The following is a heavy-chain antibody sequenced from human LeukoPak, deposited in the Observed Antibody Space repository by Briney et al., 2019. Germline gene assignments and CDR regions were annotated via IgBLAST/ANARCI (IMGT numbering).Heavy chain of an antibody. CDR3: ARGHYDYVWGSYPPDY. Sequence: KPSETLSLTCTVSGGSISSYYWSWIRQPPGKGLEWIGYIYYSGSTNYNPSLKSRVTISVDTSKNQFSLKLSSVATADTAVYYCARGHYDYVWGSYPPDYWGQGTLVTVSS. CDR1: GGSISSYY. J-gene: IGHJ4*02. D-gene: IGHD3-16*02. V-gene: IGHV4-59*01. CDR2: IYYSGST.